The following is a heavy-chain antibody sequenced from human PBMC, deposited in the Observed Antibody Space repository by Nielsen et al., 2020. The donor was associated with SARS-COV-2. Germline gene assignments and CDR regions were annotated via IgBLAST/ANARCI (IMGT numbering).Heavy chain of an antibody. J-gene: IGHJ6*02. V-gene: IGHV3-30*18. Sequence: GESLKISCAASGFTFSSYGMHWVRQAPGKGLEWVAVISYDGSNKYYADSVKGRFTISRDNPKNTLYLQMNSLRAEDTAVYYCAKDQLRSRLPYGMDVWGQGTTVTVSS. CDR3: AKDQLRSRLPYGMDV. CDR2: ISYDGSNK. CDR1: GFTFSSYG. D-gene: IGHD3-3*01.